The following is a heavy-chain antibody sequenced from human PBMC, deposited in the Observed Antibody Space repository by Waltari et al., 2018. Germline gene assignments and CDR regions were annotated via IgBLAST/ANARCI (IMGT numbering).Heavy chain of an antibody. D-gene: IGHD2-2*01. CDR1: GFTVSSNY. J-gene: IGHJ6*02. V-gene: IGHV3-53*01. Sequence: EVQLVESGGGLIQPGGSLRLSCAASGFTVSSNYMSWVRQAPGKGLEWVSGIYSGGSTDYADSVKCLVTISRDNSKNTLYLQMNSRRAEDTAVYYCAREEYAGSYYYYGMDVWGQGTTVTVSS. CDR2: IYSGGST. CDR3: AREEYAGSYYYYGMDV.